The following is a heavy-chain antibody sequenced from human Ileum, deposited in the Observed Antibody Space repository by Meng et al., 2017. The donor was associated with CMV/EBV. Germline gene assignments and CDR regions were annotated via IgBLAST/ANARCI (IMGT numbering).Heavy chain of an antibody. Sequence: ASVKVSCKASGYTFTDSFIQWLRQAPGQGLEWMGWINPTNGLTYYTEKFQGRLTMTADTSITTGFMEHNSLTSDDTAEYYCGLGGGDFWGQGTLVTVSS. J-gene: IGHJ4*02. CDR1: GYTFTDSF. D-gene: IGHD1-26*01. CDR2: INPTNGLT. CDR3: GLGGGDF. V-gene: IGHV1-2*02.